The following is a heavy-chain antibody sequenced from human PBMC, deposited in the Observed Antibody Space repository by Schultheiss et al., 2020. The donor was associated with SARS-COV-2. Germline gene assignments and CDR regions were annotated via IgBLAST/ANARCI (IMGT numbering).Heavy chain of an antibody. CDR2: ISSSSHYI. D-gene: IGHD2-2*02. Sequence: GGSLRLSCAASGFTFSDYYMSWIRQAPGKGLEWVSFISSSSHYIYYADSVKGRFTISRDNAKKSLYLQMNSLKTEDTAVYYCTRDRSYQLLYRGRDDYYYYGMDVWGQGTTVTVSS. J-gene: IGHJ6*02. V-gene: IGHV3-11*05. CDR3: TRDRSYQLLYRGRDDYYYYGMDV. CDR1: GFTFSDYY.